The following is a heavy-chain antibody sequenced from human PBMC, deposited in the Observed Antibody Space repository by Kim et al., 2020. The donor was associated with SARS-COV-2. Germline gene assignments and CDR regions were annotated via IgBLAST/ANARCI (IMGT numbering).Heavy chain of an antibody. D-gene: IGHD6-13*01. CDR2: IYPGDSDT. V-gene: IGHV5-51*01. J-gene: IGHJ6*02. Sequence: GESLKISCKGSGYSFTSYWIGWVRQMPGKGLEWMGIIYPGDSDTRYSPSFQGQVTISADKSISTAYLQWSSLKASDTAMYYCAGHLGLVSSRYYGMDVWGQGTTVTVSS. CDR3: AGHLGLVSSRYYGMDV. CDR1: GYSFTSYW.